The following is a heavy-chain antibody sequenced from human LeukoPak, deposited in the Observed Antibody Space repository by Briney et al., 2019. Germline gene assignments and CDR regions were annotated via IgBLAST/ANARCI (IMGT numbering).Heavy chain of an antibody. CDR3: ARAPKVSGSYSWFDP. D-gene: IGHD3-10*01. J-gene: IGHJ5*02. CDR1: GFTFDDYG. V-gene: IGHV3-20*01. CDR2: INWNGGST. Sequence: PGGSLRLSCAASGFTFDDYGMSWVRQAPGKGLEWVSGINWNGGSTGYADSVKGRFTISRDNAKNSLYLQMNSLRAEDTALYHCARAPKVSGSYSWFDPWGQGTLVTVSS.